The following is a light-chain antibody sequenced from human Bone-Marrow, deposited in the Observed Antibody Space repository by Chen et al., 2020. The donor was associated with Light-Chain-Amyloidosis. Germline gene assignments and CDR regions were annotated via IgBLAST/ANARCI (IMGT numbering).Light chain of an antibody. CDR1: SRDIGSYNY. Sequence: QSALTQPASVSGSPGQSITISCTGTSRDIGSYNYVSWYQQFPGKAPNLILYEVNQRPSGISPRFSGSKSDTTASLPISGLQAEVEAVYYCSSYSMRTILYVFGTGTTLTVL. CDR3: SSYSMRTILYV. CDR2: EVN. J-gene: IGLJ1*01. V-gene: IGLV2-14*01.